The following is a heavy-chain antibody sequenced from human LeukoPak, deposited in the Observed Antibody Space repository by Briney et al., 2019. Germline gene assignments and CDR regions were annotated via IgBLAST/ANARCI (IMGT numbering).Heavy chain of an antibody. V-gene: IGHV3-7*01. J-gene: IGHJ6*02. Sequence: GGSLRLSCAASGFTFSSYWMSWVRQAPGKGLEWVANIKQDGSEKYYVDSVKGRFTIPRDNAKNSLDLQMNSLRAEDTAVYYCARDLRYYYGSGYPVADGMDVWGQGTTVIVSS. D-gene: IGHD3-10*01. CDR2: IKQDGSEK. CDR3: ARDLRYYYGSGYPVADGMDV. CDR1: GFTFSSYW.